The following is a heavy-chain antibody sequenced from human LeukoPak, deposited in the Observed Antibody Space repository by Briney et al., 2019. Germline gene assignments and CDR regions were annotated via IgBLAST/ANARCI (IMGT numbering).Heavy chain of an antibody. V-gene: IGHV3-7*01. CDR2: IKQDGSEK. CDR1: GFTFSSHW. D-gene: IGHD3-10*01. J-gene: IGHJ4*02. Sequence: GGSLRLSCAASGFTFSSHWMSWVRQAPGKGLEWVANIKQDGSEKYYVDSVKGRFTISRDNAKNSLYLQMNSLRAEDTAVYYCARRYGSGSYYPYWGQGTLVTVSS. CDR3: ARRYGSGSYYPY.